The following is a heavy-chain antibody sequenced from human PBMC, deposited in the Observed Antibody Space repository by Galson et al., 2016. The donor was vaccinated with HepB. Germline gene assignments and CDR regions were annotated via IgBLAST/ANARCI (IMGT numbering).Heavy chain of an antibody. CDR1: GYIFSRYT. J-gene: IGHJ4*02. CDR2: INPANGNT. V-gene: IGHV1-3*01. D-gene: IGHD3-3*01. Sequence: SVKVSCKASGYIFSRYTMHWVRQAPGQRLEWMGWINPANGNTKYSQKFQGGVTFSGDTSASTGYMELSSLRSEDTAVYFCARVGEDFSSGYSSSLAYWGQGTLVTVSP. CDR3: ARVGEDFSSGYSSSLAY.